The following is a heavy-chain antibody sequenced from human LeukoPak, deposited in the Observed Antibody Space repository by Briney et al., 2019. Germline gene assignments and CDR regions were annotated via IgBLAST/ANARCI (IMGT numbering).Heavy chain of an antibody. CDR3: ARNGSGSYGY. Sequence: ASVKVSCKASGYSFTTYGISWVRQGPGQGLEWMGWISVYNGHTNYAQKLQGRVTMTTDTSTSTAYMELRSLTSDDTAVYYCARNGSGSYGYWGQGTLVIVSS. D-gene: IGHD3-10*01. V-gene: IGHV1-18*01. CDR1: GYSFTTYG. CDR2: ISVYNGHT. J-gene: IGHJ4*02.